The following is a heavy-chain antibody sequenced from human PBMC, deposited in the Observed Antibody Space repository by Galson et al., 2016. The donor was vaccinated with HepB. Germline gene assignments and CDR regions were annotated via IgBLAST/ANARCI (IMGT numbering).Heavy chain of an antibody. CDR2: ISGNSRYI. CDR1: GFTFSSYN. CDR3: GREVALAGTDY. Sequence: SLRLSCAASGFTFSSYNMNWVRQAPGKGLEWVSSISGNSRYIYYAGSAKGRFTISRDNAENSLYLQMSSLRAEDTAVYFCGREVALAGTDYWGQGTLVTVSS. J-gene: IGHJ4*02. V-gene: IGHV3-21*06. D-gene: IGHD6-19*01.